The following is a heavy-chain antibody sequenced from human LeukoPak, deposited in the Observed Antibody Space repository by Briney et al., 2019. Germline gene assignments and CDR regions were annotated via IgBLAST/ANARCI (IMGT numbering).Heavy chain of an antibody. CDR1: GFTVSDFG. J-gene: IGHJ6*02. CDR3: AKDSYGMDV. CDR2: LSYDGSNK. V-gene: IGHV3-30*18. Sequence: GSLRLSCAATGFTVSDFGLHRVRQAPGKGLEGVAVLSYDGSNKYYSDSGKGRFTISRDNSKNTLDLQMNSLRLEDTAVYYCAKDSYGMDVWGQGTTVTVSS.